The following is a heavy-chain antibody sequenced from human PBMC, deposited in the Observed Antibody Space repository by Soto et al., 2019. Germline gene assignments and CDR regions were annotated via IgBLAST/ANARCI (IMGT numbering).Heavy chain of an antibody. J-gene: IGHJ6*03. CDR3: VRVSPNYDFWSGYYYYYYMDV. CDR2: IYYSGST. Sequence: PSETLSLTCTVSGGSISSGGYYWSWIRQHPGKGLEWIGYIYYSGSTYYNPSLKSQVTISVDTSKNQFTLKLSSVTAADTAVYYFVRVSPNYDFWSGYYYYYYMDVWGKGTTVTVSS. CDR1: GGSISSGGYY. V-gene: IGHV4-31*01. D-gene: IGHD3-3*01.